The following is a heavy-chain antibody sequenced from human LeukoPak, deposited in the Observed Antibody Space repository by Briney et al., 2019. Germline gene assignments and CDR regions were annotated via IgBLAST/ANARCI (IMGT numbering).Heavy chain of an antibody. Sequence: GASVKVSCKASGYSFLSYGVSWGRQAPGQGLGWVGWISVYNGNIHYAQKVQGRVTVTTDTSTNTAYMELRSLRSDDTAAYYCARAINYGSGSYYLFDYWGQGTLVTVSS. CDR3: ARAINYGSGSYYLFDY. CDR1: GYSFLSYG. D-gene: IGHD3-10*01. J-gene: IGHJ4*02. CDR2: ISVYNGNI. V-gene: IGHV1-18*01.